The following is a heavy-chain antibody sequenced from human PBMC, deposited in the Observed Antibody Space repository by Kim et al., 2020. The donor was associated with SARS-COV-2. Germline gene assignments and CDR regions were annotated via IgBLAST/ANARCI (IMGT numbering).Heavy chain of an antibody. D-gene: IGHD3-10*01. V-gene: IGHV3-33*06. Sequence: DSVKGRFTISRDNSKNPLYLQMNSLRAEDTAVYYCAKGSYYDGSGSYFDYWSQGTLVTVSS. J-gene: IGHJ4*02. CDR3: AKGSYYDGSGSYFDY.